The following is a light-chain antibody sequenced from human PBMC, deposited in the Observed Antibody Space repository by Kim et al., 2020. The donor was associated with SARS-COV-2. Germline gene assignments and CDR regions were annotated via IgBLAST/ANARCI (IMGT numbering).Light chain of an antibody. CDR1: SSNIGNNY. V-gene: IGLV1-51*01. Sequence: GQKVTISCSGSSSNIGNNYVSWYQQLPGTAPKLLIYDNDDRPSGIPDRFSGSKSDTSATLGITGLQTGDEADYYCGTWDSSLSAVVFGGGTQLTVL. CDR2: DND. CDR3: GTWDSSLSAVV. J-gene: IGLJ2*01.